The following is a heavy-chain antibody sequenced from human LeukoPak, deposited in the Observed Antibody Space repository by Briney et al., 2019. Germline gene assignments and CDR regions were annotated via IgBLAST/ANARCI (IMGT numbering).Heavy chain of an antibody. V-gene: IGHV4-4*02. D-gene: IGHD6-13*01. CDR2: IYHSGST. CDR1: GVSISSGHW. CDR3: VTSIALAGWGGFDV. Sequence: SETLSLTCAVSGVSISSGHWWSWVRQPPGQGLEWIGEIYHSGSTNYHASLKSRVTISVDTSKNQFSLKLNSVTVADTAVYYCVTSIALAGWGGFDVWGQGRMVTVSS. J-gene: IGHJ3*01.